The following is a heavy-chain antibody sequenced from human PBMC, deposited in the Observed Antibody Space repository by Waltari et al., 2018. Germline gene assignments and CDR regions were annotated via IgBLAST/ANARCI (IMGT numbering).Heavy chain of an antibody. J-gene: IGHJ4*02. V-gene: IGHV4-39*01. CDR2: IYYSGRT. D-gene: IGHD3-22*01. Sequence: QLQLNMSGPGLVKPSETLSLTCAVSNASITSGVYFRGWIRQPPGKGLECVGVIYYSGRTFYNPSLKSRVTISVDKSKNLFSLRLRSVTAADTAVYYCVRQAPDSSGFFPNYFDSWGQGTLVTVSS. CDR1: NASITSGVYF. CDR3: VRQAPDSSGFFPNYFDS.